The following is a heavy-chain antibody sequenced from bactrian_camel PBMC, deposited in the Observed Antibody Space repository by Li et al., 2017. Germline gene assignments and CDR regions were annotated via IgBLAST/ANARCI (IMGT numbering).Heavy chain of an antibody. CDR1: GLTRNIYW. Sequence: HVKLVESGGGSVQAGASLKLTCTASGLTRNIYWGGRFRQFPGKEREAIASIDKRHGPTSYADSVKGRFTISKDNAKNTLYLQMDSLKVEDTAMYYCAAERIQPVGVGTDVLVLELQGRCDWNSWDQGTQVTVS. V-gene: IGHV3S1*01. CDR2: IDKRHGPT. CDR3: AAERIQPVGVGTDVLVLELQGRCDWNS. D-gene: IGHD6*01. J-gene: IGHJ6*01.